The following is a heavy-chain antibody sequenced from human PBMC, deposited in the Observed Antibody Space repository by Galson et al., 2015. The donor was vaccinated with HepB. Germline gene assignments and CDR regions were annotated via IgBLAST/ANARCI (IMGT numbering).Heavy chain of an antibody. J-gene: IGHJ6*02. V-gene: IGHV3-7*03. CDR1: GFTFSSYG. Sequence: SLRLSCAASGFTFSSYGMHWVRQAPGKGLEWVANIKQDGSEKYYVDSVKGRFTISRDNAKNSLYLQMNSLRAEDTAVYYCARVRVSNHGMDVWGQGTTVTVSS. CDR2: IKQDGSEK. D-gene: IGHD5/OR15-5a*01. CDR3: ARVRVSNHGMDV.